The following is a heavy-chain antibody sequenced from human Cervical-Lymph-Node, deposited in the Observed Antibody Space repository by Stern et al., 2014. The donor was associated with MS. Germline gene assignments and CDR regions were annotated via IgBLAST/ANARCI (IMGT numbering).Heavy chain of an antibody. CDR3: ARDLTVTTLYYGMDV. Sequence: VQLEESGGGVVQPGRSLRLSCAASGFTFSSYGMYWVRQAPGKGLEWVAFIWYDGSNTHYADSVKGRFTISRDNSKNTLYLQMNSLRAEDTAVYYCARDLTVTTLYYGMDVWGQGTTVTVSS. J-gene: IGHJ6*02. CDR1: GFTFSSYG. CDR2: IWYDGSNT. V-gene: IGHV3-33*01. D-gene: IGHD4-17*01.